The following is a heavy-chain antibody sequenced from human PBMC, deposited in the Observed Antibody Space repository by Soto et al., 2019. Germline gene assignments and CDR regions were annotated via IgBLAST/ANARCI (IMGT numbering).Heavy chain of an antibody. CDR1: GYTFTNYG. CDR3: AGGASCSRTSCYDIFPYGLAV. V-gene: IGHV1-18*01. CDR2: ITASNGNA. Sequence: QVPLVQSGPEVKNPGASLKVSCKASGYTFTNYGITWVRQAPGQGLEWMGWITASNGNANYAREIQGRLTLTRDTWTNTAPVGVRTLRSDDTAVCYCAGGASCSRTSCYDIFPYGLAVWGQGTTVIVSS. J-gene: IGHJ6*02. D-gene: IGHD2-2*01.